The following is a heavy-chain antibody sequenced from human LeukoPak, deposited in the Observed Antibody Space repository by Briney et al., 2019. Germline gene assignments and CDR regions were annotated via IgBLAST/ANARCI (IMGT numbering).Heavy chain of an antibody. CDR3: ARVGGTNYYYYGMDV. CDR2: IYYSGST. Sequence: ASETLSLTCAVSGGSISSYYWSWIRQPPGKGLEWIGYIYYSGSTNYNPSLKSRVTISVDTSKNQFSLKLSSVTAADTAVYYCARVGGTNYYYYGMDVWGQGTTVTVSS. V-gene: IGHV4-59*01. J-gene: IGHJ6*02. CDR1: GGSISSYY. D-gene: IGHD1-1*01.